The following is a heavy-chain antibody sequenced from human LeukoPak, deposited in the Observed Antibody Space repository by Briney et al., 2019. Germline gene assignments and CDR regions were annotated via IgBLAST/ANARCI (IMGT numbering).Heavy chain of an antibody. CDR2: INHSGST. CDR3: ARHDYGDPRTPFDY. CDR1: GGSFSGYY. J-gene: IGHJ4*02. V-gene: IGHV4-34*01. Sequence: SETLSLTCAVYGGSFSGYYWSWIRQPPGKGLEWIGEINHSGSTNYNPSLKSRVTISVDTSKSQFSLKLSSVTAADTAVYYCARHDYGDPRTPFDYWGQGTLVTVSS. D-gene: IGHD4-17*01.